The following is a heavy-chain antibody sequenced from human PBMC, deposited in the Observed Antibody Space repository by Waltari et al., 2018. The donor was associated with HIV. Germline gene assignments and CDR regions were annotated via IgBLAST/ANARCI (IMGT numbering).Heavy chain of an antibody. V-gene: IGHV1-2*02. CDR3: ARDRARTTDYYYYGMDV. J-gene: IGHJ6*02. CDR1: GYTFTGYY. D-gene: IGHD1-7*01. Sequence: QVQLVQSGAEVKKPGASVKVSCKDSGYTFTGYYMHWVRQAPGQGLEWMGWINPKSGGTNYAQKFQGRVTMTRDTSISTAYMELSRLRSDDTAVYYCARDRARTTDYYYYGMDVWGQGTTVTVSS. CDR2: INPKSGGT.